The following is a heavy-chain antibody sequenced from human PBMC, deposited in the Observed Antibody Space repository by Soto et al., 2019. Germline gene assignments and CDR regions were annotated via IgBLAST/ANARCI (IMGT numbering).Heavy chain of an antibody. CDR3: AKDGRIHLYSPPFDY. Sequence: EVQLLESGGGLVQQGGSLRLSCAASAFTFSSYAMSWVRQTPRKGLEWVSSISGSGDSTFYADSVKGRFTISRDNSKNTLYLEMSSLRAEDTAISFCAKDGRIHLYSPPFDYWGQGALVSVTS. D-gene: IGHD5-18*01. V-gene: IGHV3-23*01. CDR1: AFTFSSYA. CDR2: ISGSGDST. J-gene: IGHJ4*02.